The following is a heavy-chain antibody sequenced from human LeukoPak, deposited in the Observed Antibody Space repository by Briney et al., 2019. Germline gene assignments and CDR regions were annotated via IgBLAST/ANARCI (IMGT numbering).Heavy chain of an antibody. V-gene: IGHV1-18*01. Sequence: ASVKVSCKASGYTFTSYGISWVRLAPAQGLEWMGWISAYNGNTNYAQKLQGRVTMTTDTSTSTAYMELRSLRSDDTAVYYCARATDYYDSSGYPFDPWGQGTLVTVSS. D-gene: IGHD3-22*01. CDR3: ARATDYYDSSGYPFDP. CDR1: GYTFTSYG. CDR2: ISAYNGNT. J-gene: IGHJ5*02.